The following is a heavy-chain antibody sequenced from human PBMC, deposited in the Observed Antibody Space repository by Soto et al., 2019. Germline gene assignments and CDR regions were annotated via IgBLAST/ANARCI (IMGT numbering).Heavy chain of an antibody. D-gene: IGHD3-10*01. Sequence: QVQLQESGPGLVKPSQTLSLTCTVSGGSISSGDYYWSWIRQPPGKGLEWIGYIYYSGSTYYNPSLKSRVTISVDTSKNQFSLKLSSVTDADTAVYYCARDPAVGYYGSGSYLFDYWGQGTLVTVSS. J-gene: IGHJ4*02. CDR1: GGSISSGDYY. V-gene: IGHV4-30-4*01. CDR2: IYYSGST. CDR3: ARDPAVGYYGSGSYLFDY.